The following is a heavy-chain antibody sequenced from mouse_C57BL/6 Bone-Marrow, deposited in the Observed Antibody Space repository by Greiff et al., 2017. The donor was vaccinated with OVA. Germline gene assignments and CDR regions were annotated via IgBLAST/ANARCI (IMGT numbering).Heavy chain of an antibody. V-gene: IGHV1-81*01. Sequence: QVQLQQPGAELVRPGASVKLSCKASGYTFTSYCMRWVKQRTGQGLEWIGEIHPSSGNTYYNEKFKGKATLTVDKSSSTAYMQLRSLPSEDSAVYYYAGWGITTVVGSAFAYWGQGTLVTVSA. J-gene: IGHJ3*01. CDR2: IHPSSGNT. CDR1: GYTFTSYC. D-gene: IGHD1-1*01. CDR3: AGWGITTVVGSAFAY.